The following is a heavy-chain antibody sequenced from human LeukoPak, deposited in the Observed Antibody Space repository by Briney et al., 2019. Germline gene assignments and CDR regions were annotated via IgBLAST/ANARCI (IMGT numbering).Heavy chain of an antibody. D-gene: IGHD3-9*01. J-gene: IGHJ3*02. CDR1: GGSVTSYY. V-gene: IGHV4-4*07. CDR3: ARARLSPTFDWLLITPLDAFDI. CDR2: IYNTGST. Sequence: SETLSLTCTVSGGSVTSYYWNWIRQPAGKGLEWVGRIYNTGSTWYNPSLKSRVSMSIDTSKNQFSLKLHSVTAADAAVYYCARARLSPTFDWLLITPLDAFDIWGQGTMVTVSS.